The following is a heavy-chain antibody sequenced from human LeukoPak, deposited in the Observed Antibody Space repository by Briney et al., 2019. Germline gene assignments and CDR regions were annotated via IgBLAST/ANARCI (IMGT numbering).Heavy chain of an antibody. Sequence: SETLSLTCTVSGGSISSSSYYWGWIRRPPGKGLEWIGSIYYSGSTYYNPSLKSRVTISVDTSKNQFSLKLSSVTAADTAVYYCARAYCGGDCYLNWFDPWGQGTLVTVSS. CDR1: GGSISSSSYY. V-gene: IGHV4-39*01. CDR2: IYYSGST. D-gene: IGHD2-21*01. CDR3: ARAYCGGDCYLNWFDP. J-gene: IGHJ5*02.